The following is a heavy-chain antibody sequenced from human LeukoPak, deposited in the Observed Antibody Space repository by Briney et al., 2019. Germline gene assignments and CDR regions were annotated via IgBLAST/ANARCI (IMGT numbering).Heavy chain of an antibody. Sequence: ASVKVSCKASRYTFTGYYMHWVRQAPGQGVEWMGWINPNSGGTNYAQKFQGRVTMTRDTSISTAYMELSRLRSDDTAVYYCARASDSSGYSFIDYWGQGTLVTVSS. J-gene: IGHJ4*02. CDR1: RYTFTGYY. CDR2: INPNSGGT. CDR3: ARASDSSGYSFIDY. D-gene: IGHD3-22*01. V-gene: IGHV1-2*02.